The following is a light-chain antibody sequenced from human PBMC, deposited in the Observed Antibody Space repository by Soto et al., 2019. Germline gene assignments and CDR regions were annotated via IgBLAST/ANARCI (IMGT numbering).Light chain of an antibody. J-gene: IGLJ1*01. CDR3: SSYTSSSTLSV. CDR1: SSDVGSYNY. V-gene: IGLV2-14*01. Sequence: QSVLIQPPSVSGSPGQSVTISCTGTSSDVGSYNYVSWYLQHPGKAPKLMIYEVSNRPSGVSNRFSGSKSGNTASLTISGLQAEDEADYYCSSYTSSSTLSVFGTGTKVTVL. CDR2: EVS.